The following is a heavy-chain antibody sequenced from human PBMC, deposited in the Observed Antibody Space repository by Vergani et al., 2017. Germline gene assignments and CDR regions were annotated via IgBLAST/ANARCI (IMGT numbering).Heavy chain of an antibody. CDR3: AKDIGDDGSGFDY. J-gene: IGHJ4*02. CDR2: ISWNSGSI. Sequence: VQLVESGGGLVQPGRSLRLSCAASGFTFDDYAMHWVRQAPGKGLEWVSGISWNSGSIGYADSVKGRFTISRDNAKNSLYLQMNSLRAEDTALYYCAKDIGDDGSGFDYWGQGTLVTVSS. V-gene: IGHV3-9*01. D-gene: IGHD3-10*01. CDR1: GFTFDDYA.